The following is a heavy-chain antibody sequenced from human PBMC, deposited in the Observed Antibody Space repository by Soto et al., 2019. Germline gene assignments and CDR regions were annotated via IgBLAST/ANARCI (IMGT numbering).Heavy chain of an antibody. J-gene: IGHJ5*02. V-gene: IGHV3-48*02. Sequence: PGGSLRLSCVASGFTFTSYSMNWVRQAPVKELEWGSYISNTSDKIYYADSVKGRFTISRDNAKNSLYLQMNSLRDDDTAVYYCARGKDASNSNWLDPWGQGTQVIVSS. D-gene: IGHD2-2*01. CDR1: GFTFTSYS. CDR3: ARGKDASNSNWLDP. CDR2: ISNTSDKI.